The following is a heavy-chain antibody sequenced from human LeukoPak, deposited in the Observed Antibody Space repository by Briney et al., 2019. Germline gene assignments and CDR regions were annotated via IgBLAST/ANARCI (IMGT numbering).Heavy chain of an antibody. CDR1: GFTFSVYA. D-gene: IGHD5-18*01. V-gene: IGHV3-21*05. Sequence: GRSLRLSCAASGFTFSVYAMNWVRQAPGKGLEWVSYINSESTDILYAGSVKGRFTISRDLAKNSVYLQMNSLRAEDTAVYYCARDTYPPQLIDHWGQGALVSVSS. CDR3: ARDTYPPQLIDH. CDR2: INSESTDI. J-gene: IGHJ4*02.